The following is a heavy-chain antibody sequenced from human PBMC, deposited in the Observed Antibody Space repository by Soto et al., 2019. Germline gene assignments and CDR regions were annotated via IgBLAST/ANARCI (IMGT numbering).Heavy chain of an antibody. V-gene: IGHV3-7*03. Sequence: EVQLVESGGGLVQPGGSLRLSCAASGFTVSSYWMSWVLQAPGKGLEWVANIKGDGSGTYYVDSMRGRFTISRDNAKNSLYLQMTTLRAEDTAVYFCAREDTVATLRFWGQGTLVTVSS. CDR3: AREDTVATLRF. J-gene: IGHJ4*02. D-gene: IGHD2-21*02. CDR1: GFTVSSYW. CDR2: IKGDGSGT.